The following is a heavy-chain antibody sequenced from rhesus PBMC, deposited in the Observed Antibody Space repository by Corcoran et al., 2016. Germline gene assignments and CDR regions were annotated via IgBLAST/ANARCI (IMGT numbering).Heavy chain of an antibody. D-gene: IGHD2-39*01. CDR3: ATGKGGVSL. V-gene: IGHV1-111*02. Sequence: EVQLVQSGAEVKKPGASEKISCKASGYTFTDYYLHWVRQAPGKGFEGMGRMDPEDGEAIHAHKCLDRGTMTADTSTDAAYMELGDLRSEDTAVYYCATGKGGVSLWGQGVLVTVSS. J-gene: IGHJ4*01. CDR1: GYTFTDYY. CDR2: MDPEDGEA.